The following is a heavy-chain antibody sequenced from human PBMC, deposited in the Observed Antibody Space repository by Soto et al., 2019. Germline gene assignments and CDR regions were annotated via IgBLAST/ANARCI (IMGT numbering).Heavy chain of an antibody. CDR3: AREDGYSYGYYGMDV. J-gene: IGHJ6*02. CDR2: IIPIFGTV. D-gene: IGHD5-18*01. V-gene: IGHV1-69*01. Sequence: QVQLVQSGAEVKKPGSSVNVSCKASGGTFSSYAISWVRQAPGQGFEGMGGIIPIFGTVNYAQKFQGRVTITADEPTSTAYMELSSLRSEDTAVYYCAREDGYSYGYYGMDVWGQGTTVTVSS. CDR1: GGTFSSYA.